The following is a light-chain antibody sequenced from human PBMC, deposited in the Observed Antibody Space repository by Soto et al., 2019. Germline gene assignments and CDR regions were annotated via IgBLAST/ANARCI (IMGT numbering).Light chain of an antibody. J-gene: IGKJ4*01. V-gene: IGKV1-33*01. CDR3: QQYDNLPLT. Sequence: DIQMAQSPSSLSASVGDRVTITCQASQDIATFLNWYQQKPGKAPKLLIYHASNLETGVPSRFSGSGSGTDFTFTISSLQAEDIATYYCQQYDNLPLTFGGGTKVEI. CDR1: QDIATF. CDR2: HAS.